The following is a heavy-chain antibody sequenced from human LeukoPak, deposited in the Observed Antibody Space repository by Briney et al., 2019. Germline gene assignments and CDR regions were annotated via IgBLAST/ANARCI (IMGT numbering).Heavy chain of an antibody. V-gene: IGHV4-59*01. CDR2: IYYSGTT. CDR3: ARMISSGWRRGDAFDI. Sequence: SETLSLTCTVSGGSGGSITNYYWSWIRQPPGKGLEWLGYIYYSGTTNYNPSLKSRVTISLDTSKNQFSLKLRSVTAADTAVYYCARMISSGWRRGDAFDIWGQGTMVTVSS. J-gene: IGHJ3*02. CDR1: GGSGGSITNYY. D-gene: IGHD6-19*01.